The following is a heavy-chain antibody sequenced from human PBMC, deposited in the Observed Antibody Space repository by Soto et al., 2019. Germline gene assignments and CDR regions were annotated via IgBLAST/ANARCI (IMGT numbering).Heavy chain of an antibody. Sequence: SETLSLTCTVSGGSISSGGYYLSWIRQHPGKGLEWIGYISYSGSTYYNPSLKSRVTISVDTSKNQFSLKLTSVTAAATAVYYCAREGYCSGGSCSGRFFNYWGQGTLVTVSS. CDR2: ISYSGST. CDR3: AREGYCSGGSCSGRFFNY. V-gene: IGHV4-31*03. D-gene: IGHD2-15*01. J-gene: IGHJ4*02. CDR1: GGSISSGGYY.